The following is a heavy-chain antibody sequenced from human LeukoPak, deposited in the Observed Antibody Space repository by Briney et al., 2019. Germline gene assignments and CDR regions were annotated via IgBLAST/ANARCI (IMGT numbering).Heavy chain of an antibody. J-gene: IGHJ3*02. CDR2: IYYSGST. D-gene: IGHD2-15*01. CDR3: ARGTLGYCSGGSCEDI. Sequence: PSETLSLTCTVSGGSISSYYWSWIRQPPGKGLEWIGYIYYSGSTNYNPSLKSRVTISVDTSKNQFSLKLSSVTAADTAVYYCARGTLGYCSGGSCEDIWGQGTMVTVSS. CDR1: GGSISSYY. V-gene: IGHV4-59*01.